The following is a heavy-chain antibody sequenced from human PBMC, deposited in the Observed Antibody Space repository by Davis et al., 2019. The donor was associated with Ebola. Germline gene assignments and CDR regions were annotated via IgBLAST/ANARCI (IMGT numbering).Heavy chain of an antibody. V-gene: IGHV1-2*06. J-gene: IGHJ4*02. CDR1: GYTSTDYN. D-gene: IGHD4-11*01. CDR2: VILKSGAT. CDR3: ARGHNYAHEY. Sequence: ASVTVSCKASGYTSTDYNIHWMRQAPGQGLEWLGRVILKSGATNYAQKFQGRVTMTRDTSISTVYMELSSLRYDDTADYYCARGHNYAHEYWGQGTLVTVSS.